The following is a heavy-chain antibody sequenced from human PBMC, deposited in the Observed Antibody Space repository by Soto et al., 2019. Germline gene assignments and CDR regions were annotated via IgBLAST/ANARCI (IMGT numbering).Heavy chain of an antibody. V-gene: IGHV3-73*01. CDR3: TGGYGDYVRDY. Sequence: EVQLVESGGGLVQPGGSLKLSCAVSGFTFSGSAMHWVRQASGKGLEWVGRIRSKSNSYATASAASVKGRFTISRDDSKNTAYLQMNSLKTEDTAVYYCTGGYGDYVRDYWGLGTLVTVSS. CDR2: IRSKSNSYAT. CDR1: GFTFSGSA. J-gene: IGHJ4*02. D-gene: IGHD4-17*01.